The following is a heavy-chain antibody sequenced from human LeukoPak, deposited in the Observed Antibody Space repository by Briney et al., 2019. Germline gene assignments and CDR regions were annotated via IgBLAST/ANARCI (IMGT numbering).Heavy chain of an antibody. V-gene: IGHV3-21*01. J-gene: IGHJ6*02. CDR2: ISSSSSYI. Sequence: GGSLRLSCAASGFTFSSYSMNWVRQAPGKGLEWVSSISSSSSYIYYADSVKGRFTISRDNAKNSLYLQMNSLRAEDTAVYYCAREHGQLGGYYDFWSGREYYGMDVWGQGTTVTVSS. D-gene: IGHD3-3*01. CDR1: GFTFSSYS. CDR3: AREHGQLGGYYDFWSGREYYGMDV.